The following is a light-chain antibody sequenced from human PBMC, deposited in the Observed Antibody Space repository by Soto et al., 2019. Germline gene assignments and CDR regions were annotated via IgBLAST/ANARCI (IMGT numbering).Light chain of an antibody. V-gene: IGKV1-39*01. CDR3: QQSYSTPIT. CDR2: AAS. J-gene: IGKJ5*01. Sequence: DIQMTQSPSSLPTSVGDRVTITCRASHGIITYLNWYQQKPGKAPKLLVYAASRLQSGVPSRFSGSGSGTDFTLTISSLQSEDFATYYCQQSYSTPITFGQGTRLEIK. CDR1: HGIITY.